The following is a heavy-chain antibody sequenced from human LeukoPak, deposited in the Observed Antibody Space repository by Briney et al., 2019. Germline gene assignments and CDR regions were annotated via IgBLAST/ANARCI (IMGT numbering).Heavy chain of an antibody. CDR2: ISSSSSYI. CDR1: GFTFSSYS. CDR3: ARDTDYYDSSGYWDY. D-gene: IGHD3-22*01. Sequence: PGGSLRLSCAASGFTFSSYSMNWVRQAPGKGLEWVSSISSSSSYIYYADSVKGRFTISRDNAKNSLYLQMNSLRAEDTAVYYCARDTDYYDSSGYWDYWGQGTLVTVSS. J-gene: IGHJ4*02. V-gene: IGHV3-21*01.